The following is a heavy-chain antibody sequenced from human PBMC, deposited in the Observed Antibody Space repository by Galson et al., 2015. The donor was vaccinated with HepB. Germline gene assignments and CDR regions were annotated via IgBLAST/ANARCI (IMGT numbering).Heavy chain of an antibody. CDR2: VSSSGRSI. CDR3: ARDTRWELEPGAFDY. Sequence: SLRLSCAASGFIFNIYEMNWVRQAPGKGLEWVSYVSSSGRSIYYADSVKGRFTISRDNAKNSLYLQMNSLRAEGTAVYYCARDTRWELEPGAFDYWGQGALVTVSS. D-gene: IGHD1-26*01. J-gene: IGHJ4*02. CDR1: GFIFNIYE. V-gene: IGHV3-48*03.